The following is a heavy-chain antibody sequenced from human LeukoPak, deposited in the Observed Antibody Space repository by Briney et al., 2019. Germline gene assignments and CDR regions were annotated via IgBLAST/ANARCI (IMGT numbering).Heavy chain of an antibody. CDR1: GFTFSSYN. CDR3: ARGTYSGYDSSFDY. J-gene: IGHJ4*02. V-gene: IGHV3-21*01. Sequence: GGSLRLSCAASGFTFSSYNMNWVRQAPGKGLEWVSSFTAYSGASIYYADSVGGRFTISRDNAKNSLYLQINSLRAEDTAVYYCARGTYSGYDSSFDYWGQGTLVTVSS. CDR2: FTAYSGASI. D-gene: IGHD5-12*01.